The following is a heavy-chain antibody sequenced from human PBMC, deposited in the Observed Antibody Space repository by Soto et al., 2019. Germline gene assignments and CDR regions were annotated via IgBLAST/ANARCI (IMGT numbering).Heavy chain of an antibody. CDR1: AFTFSSYW. V-gene: IGHV3-7*01. CDR2: IKQDGSEK. D-gene: IGHD1-1*01. J-gene: IGHJ3*02. CDR3: AGNEYDDAFDI. Sequence: PEGSLRLSCAASAFTFSSYWMSLFRHAPGKGLEWVANIKQDGSEKYYVDSVKGRFTISRDNAKNSLYLQMNSLRAEDTAVYYCAGNEYDDAFDIWGQGTMVTVS.